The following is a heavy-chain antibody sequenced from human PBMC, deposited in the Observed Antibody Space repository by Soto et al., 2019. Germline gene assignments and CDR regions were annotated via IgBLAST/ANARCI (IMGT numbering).Heavy chain of an antibody. Sequence: SETLSLTCTVSGGSISSSSYYWGWIRQPPGKGLEWIGSIYYSGSTYYNPSLKSRVTISVDTSKNQFSLKLSSVTAADTAVYYCARGAFYGMDVWGQGTTVTVSS. V-gene: IGHV4-39*01. J-gene: IGHJ6*02. CDR3: ARGAFYGMDV. CDR2: IYYSGST. CDR1: GGSISSSSYY.